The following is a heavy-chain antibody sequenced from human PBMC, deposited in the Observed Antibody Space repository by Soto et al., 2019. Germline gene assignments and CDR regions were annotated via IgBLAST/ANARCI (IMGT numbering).Heavy chain of an antibody. CDR2: IIPIFGTA. Sequence: VASVKVSCKASGGTFSSYAISWVRQAPGQGLEWMGGIIPIFGTANYAQKFQGRVTITADESTSTAYMELSSLRSEDTAVYYCARGVRYSYGYYFDYWGQGTLVTVSS. V-gene: IGHV1-69*13. D-gene: IGHD5-18*01. CDR1: GGTFSSYA. CDR3: ARGVRYSYGYYFDY. J-gene: IGHJ4*02.